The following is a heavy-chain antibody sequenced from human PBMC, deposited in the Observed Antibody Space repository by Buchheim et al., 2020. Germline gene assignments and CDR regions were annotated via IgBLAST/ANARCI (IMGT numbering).Heavy chain of an antibody. CDR1: GFTFSNAW. CDR2: IKSKTDGGTT. Sequence: EVQLVESGGGLVKPGGSLRLSCAASGFTFSNAWMSWVRQAPGKGLEWVGRIKSKTDGGTTDYAAPVKGRITISRDDSKNTLYLQMNSLKTEDTAVYYCTTGLDYYDSCGYYYGDYWGQGTL. D-gene: IGHD3-22*01. J-gene: IGHJ4*02. V-gene: IGHV3-15*01. CDR3: TTGLDYYDSCGYYYGDY.